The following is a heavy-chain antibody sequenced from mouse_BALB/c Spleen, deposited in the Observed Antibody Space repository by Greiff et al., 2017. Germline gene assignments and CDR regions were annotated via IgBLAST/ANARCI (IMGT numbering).Heavy chain of an antibody. V-gene: IGHV2-9*02. D-gene: IGHD1-1*01. CDR3: ARVITTVVATPFAY. Sequence: VHLVESGPGLVAPSQSLSITCTVSGFSLTSYGVHWVRQPPGKGLEWLGVIWAGGSTNYNSALMSRLSISKDNSKSQVFLKMNSLQTDDTAMYYCARVITTVVATPFAYWGQGTLVTVSA. CDR2: IWAGGST. J-gene: IGHJ3*01. CDR1: GFSLTSYG.